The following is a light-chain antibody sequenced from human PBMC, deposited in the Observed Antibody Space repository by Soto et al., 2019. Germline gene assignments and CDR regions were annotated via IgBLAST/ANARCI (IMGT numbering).Light chain of an antibody. J-gene: IGKJ2*01. CDR1: ETVNNNF. Sequence: ETVLTQSPDTLYLSPGERATLSCRASETVNNNFLAWYGQKPGQAPRLLIHGPSRRASGIPDRFSGSGSGTDFTLTISRLEPEDFAVYYCQQYGNFPYTFGPGTRVEIE. CDR2: GPS. CDR3: QQYGNFPYT. V-gene: IGKV3-20*01.